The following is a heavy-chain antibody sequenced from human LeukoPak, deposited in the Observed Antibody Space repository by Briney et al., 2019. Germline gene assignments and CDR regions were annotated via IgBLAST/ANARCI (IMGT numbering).Heavy chain of an antibody. CDR3: ARGSGRDHPDY. V-gene: IGHV3-7*01. Sequence: GGSLRLSCAASGFSLSDYWMSWVRQAPGKGLEWVANIKHDGSEKYYVDSVKGRFTISRDNAQNSLYLQMNSLRPEDTAVYYCARGSGRDHPDYWGQGTLVTVSS. CDR1: GFSLSDYW. CDR2: IKHDGSEK. J-gene: IGHJ4*02.